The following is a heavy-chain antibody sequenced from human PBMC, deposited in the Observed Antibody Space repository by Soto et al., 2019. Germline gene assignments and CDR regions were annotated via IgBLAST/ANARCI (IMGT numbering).Heavy chain of an antibody. CDR1: GFNFGEYS. V-gene: IGHV3-49*04. Sequence: PGGSLRLSCTTSGFNFGEYSMSWVRQAPGKGLEWVGFIRSKGYGGTTEYAASVKDRFTISSDDPKSIAYLQMNSLKTEDTAAYYCARDHSGSYSLNYYYGMDVWGQGTTVTVSS. CDR3: ARDHSGSYSLNYYYGMDV. D-gene: IGHD1-26*01. CDR2: IRSKGYGGTT. J-gene: IGHJ6*02.